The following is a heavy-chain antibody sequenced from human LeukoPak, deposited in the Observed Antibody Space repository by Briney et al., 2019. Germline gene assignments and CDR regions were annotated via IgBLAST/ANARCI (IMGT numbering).Heavy chain of an antibody. Sequence: SETLSLTCTVSGGSISSYYSSWIRQPPGKGLEWIGYIYYSGSTNYNPSLKSRVTISVDTSKNQFSLKLSSVTAADTAVYYCARDRGLDTAMVTDGMDVWGQGTTVTVSS. CDR3: ARDRGLDTAMVTDGMDV. CDR1: GGSISSYY. V-gene: IGHV4-59*01. D-gene: IGHD5-18*01. CDR2: IYYSGST. J-gene: IGHJ6*02.